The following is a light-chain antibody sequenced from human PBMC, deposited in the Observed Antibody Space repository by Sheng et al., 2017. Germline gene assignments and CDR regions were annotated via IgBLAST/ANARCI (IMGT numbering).Light chain of an antibody. J-gene: IGLJ3*02. Sequence: QSVLTQSPSASGTPGQRVTISCSGSSSNIGSNYVYWYQQFPGTAPRLLLYSDNQRPSGVPDRVSGSKSGTSASLAISGLQSEDEADYYCATWDVNLNGWVFGGGTKLTVL. CDR3: ATWDVNLNGWV. V-gene: IGLV1-44*01. CDR2: SDN. CDR1: SSNIGSNY.